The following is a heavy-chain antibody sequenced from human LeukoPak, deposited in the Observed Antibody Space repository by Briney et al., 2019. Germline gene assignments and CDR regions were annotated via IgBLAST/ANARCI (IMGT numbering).Heavy chain of an antibody. CDR1: GFTFSSYA. CDR2: ISGSGGST. Sequence: PGGSLRLSCAASGFTFSSYAMSWVRQAPGKGLEWVSAISGSGGSTYYADSLKGRFTISRDNSKNTLYLQMNSLRAEDTAVYYCAKGCSSTSCYAVTAMVSWFDPWGQGTLVTVSS. V-gene: IGHV3-23*01. D-gene: IGHD2-2*01. J-gene: IGHJ5*02. CDR3: AKGCSSTSCYAVTAMVSWFDP.